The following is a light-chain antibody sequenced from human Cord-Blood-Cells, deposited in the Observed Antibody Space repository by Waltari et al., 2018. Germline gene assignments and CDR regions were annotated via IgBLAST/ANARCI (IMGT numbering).Light chain of an antibody. CDR2: EGR. Sequence: QCALTQHSSVSGSPGQSITIPCTGTSSSVGRYNLVSWYQQHPGKAPKLMIYEGRKRPSGVSNRFSGFKSGDTASLTISGLQAEDEADYYCCSYAGSSTLYVFGTVTNVTVL. J-gene: IGLJ1*01. CDR1: SSSVGRYNL. V-gene: IGLV2-23*01. CDR3: CSYAGSSTLYV.